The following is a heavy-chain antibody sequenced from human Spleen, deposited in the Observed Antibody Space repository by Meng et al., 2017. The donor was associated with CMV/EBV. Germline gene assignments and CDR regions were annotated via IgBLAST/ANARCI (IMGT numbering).Heavy chain of an antibody. V-gene: IGHV3-23*01. CDR1: GFTFSNYA. Sequence: GFTFSNYAMSWVRQAPGKGLEWVSTIGGSGSSTYYADSVKGRFTISRDNSKNTLYVQMNSLRAEDTAVYYCAKVDCSSTSCYRQFDYWGQGILVTVSS. CDR2: IGGSGSST. D-gene: IGHD2-2*01. J-gene: IGHJ4*02. CDR3: AKVDCSSTSCYRQFDY.